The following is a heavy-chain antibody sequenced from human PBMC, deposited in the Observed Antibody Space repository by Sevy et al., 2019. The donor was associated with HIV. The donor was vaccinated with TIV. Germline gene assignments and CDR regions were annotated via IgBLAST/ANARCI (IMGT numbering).Heavy chain of an antibody. J-gene: IGHJ6*02. CDR3: ARPRANYVDHYFFYAMDV. CDR2: ISYDGSDK. V-gene: IGHV3-30-3*01. D-gene: IGHD4-17*01. CDR1: GFAFSNYYA. Sequence: GGSLRLSCAASGFAFSNYYAMHWVRQAPGKGLEWVARISYDGSDKYYADSVKGRFTVSRDNFKNTLFLQMNSLTTEDTAVYYCARPRANYVDHYFFYAMDVWGQGTTVTVSS.